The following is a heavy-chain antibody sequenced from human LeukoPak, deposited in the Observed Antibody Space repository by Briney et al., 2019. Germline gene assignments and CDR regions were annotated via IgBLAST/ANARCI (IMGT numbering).Heavy chain of an antibody. CDR1: GGSIGSYF. V-gene: IGHV4-59*01. Sequence: SETLSLTCTVSGGSIGSYFWSWIRQPPGKGLEWIGHIYYSGSTNYNPSLKSRVTVSVDTSKNQFSLKLSSVTAADTAVYYCARGAGNYYFYGMDVWGQGTTVTVSS. J-gene: IGHJ6*02. CDR3: ARGAGNYYFYGMDV. CDR2: IYYSGST.